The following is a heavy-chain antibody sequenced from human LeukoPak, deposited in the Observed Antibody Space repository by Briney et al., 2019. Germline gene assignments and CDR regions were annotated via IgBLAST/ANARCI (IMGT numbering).Heavy chain of an antibody. CDR3: ARVDYYGSGSYYHFDY. CDR2: IYYSGST. Sequence: SETLSLTCTVSGGSISSSSYYWGWIRQPPGKGLEWIGSIYYSGSTYYNPSLKSRVTISVDTSKNQFSLKLSSVTAADTAVYYCARVDYYGSGSYYHFDYWGQGTLVTVSS. V-gene: IGHV4-39*07. J-gene: IGHJ4*02. CDR1: GGSISSSSYY. D-gene: IGHD3-10*01.